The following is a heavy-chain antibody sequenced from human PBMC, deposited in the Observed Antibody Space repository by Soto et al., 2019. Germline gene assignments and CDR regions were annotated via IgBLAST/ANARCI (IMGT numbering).Heavy chain of an antibody. Sequence: SETLSLTCAVYGGSFSGYYWSWIRQPPGKGLEWIGEINHSGSTNYNPSLKSRVTISVDTSKNQFSLKLSSVTAADTAVYYCGRGSSGRSWFDSWGKGTLVTVAS. CDR3: GRGSSGRSWFDS. D-gene: IGHD6-19*01. V-gene: IGHV4-34*01. CDR2: INHSGST. J-gene: IGHJ5*01. CDR1: GGSFSGYY.